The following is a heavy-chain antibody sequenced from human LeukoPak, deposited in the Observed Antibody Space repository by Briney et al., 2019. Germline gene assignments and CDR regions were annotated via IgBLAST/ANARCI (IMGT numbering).Heavy chain of an antibody. CDR3: ARGVGLLWFGEFVSSQNWFDP. V-gene: IGHV4-34*01. J-gene: IGHJ5*02. D-gene: IGHD3-10*01. CDR1: GESFSGYY. CDR2: INHSGST. Sequence: SETLSLTCAVYGESFSGYYWSWIRQPPGKGLEWIGEINHSGSTNYNPSLKSRVTISVDTSKNQFSLKLSSVTAADTAVYYCARGVGLLWFGEFVSSQNWFDPWGQGTLVTVSS.